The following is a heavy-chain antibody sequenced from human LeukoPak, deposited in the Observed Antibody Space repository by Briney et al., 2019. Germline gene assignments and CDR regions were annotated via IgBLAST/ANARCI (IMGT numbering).Heavy chain of an antibody. CDR1: GYTFTGYY. V-gene: IGHV1-2*04. J-gene: IGHJ4*02. CDR2: INPNSGGT. D-gene: IGHD2-2*01. CDR3: ARGSGYRDCSSTSCYSEAPTYYDFWSGADY. Sequence: ASVKVSCKASGYTFTGYYMHWVRQAPGQGLEWMGWINPNSGGTNYAQKFQGWVTMTRDTSISTAYMELSRLRSDDTAVYYCARGSGYRDCSSTSCYSEAPTYYDFWSGADYWGQGTLVTVSS.